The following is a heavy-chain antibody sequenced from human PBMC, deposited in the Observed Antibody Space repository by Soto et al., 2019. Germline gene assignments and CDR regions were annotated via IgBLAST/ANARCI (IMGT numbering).Heavy chain of an antibody. V-gene: IGHV4-59*08. CDR1: GGSINNYY. D-gene: IGHD6-19*01. J-gene: IGHJ4*02. CDR3: ARHRPAVAGFDY. CDR2: VYYSGST. Sequence: QVQLQESGPGLVKPSETLSLTCTVSGGSINNYYWSWIRQTPGKGLEWIAYVYYSGSTNYNPSLKRRVTISVDTSKNQFSLRLSSVTAADTAVYYCARHRPAVAGFDYWGQGTLVTVSS.